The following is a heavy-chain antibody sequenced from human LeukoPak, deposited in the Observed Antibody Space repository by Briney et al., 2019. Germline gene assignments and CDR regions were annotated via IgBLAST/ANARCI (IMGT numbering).Heavy chain of an antibody. J-gene: IGHJ4*02. D-gene: IGHD6-6*01. CDR2: IYYSGST. V-gene: IGHV4-39*01. CDR3: ARPSIAARRGDY. CDR1: GGSISSSSYY. Sequence: PSETLSLTCTVSGGSISSSSYYWGWIRQPPGKGLEWIGSIYYSGSTYYNPSLKSRVTISVDTSKNQFSLKLSSVTAADTAVYYCARPSIAARRGDYWGQGTLVTVSS.